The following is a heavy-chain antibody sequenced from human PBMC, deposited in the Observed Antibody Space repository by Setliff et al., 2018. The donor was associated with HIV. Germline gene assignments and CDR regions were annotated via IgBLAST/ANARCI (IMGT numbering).Heavy chain of an antibody. V-gene: IGHV3-30*02. J-gene: IGHJ4*02. CDR1: RFTFSNYG. D-gene: IGHD3-9*01. CDR2: IRSDGSSA. CDR3: ARDGAYNIFTGLVAFDY. Sequence: LRLSCTASRFTFSNYGMHWVRQAPAKGLEWVAFIRSDGSSAGYADSVKGRFTISRDNAKNSLFLQLNSLRAEDAAVYYCARDGAYNIFTGLVAFDYWGQGTLVTVSS.